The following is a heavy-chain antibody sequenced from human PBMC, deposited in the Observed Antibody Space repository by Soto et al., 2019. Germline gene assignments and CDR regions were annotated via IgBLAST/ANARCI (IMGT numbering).Heavy chain of an antibody. CDR3: ARDISLIMGAPAY. D-gene: IGHD2-8*01. Sequence: ASVKVSCKTSGYTFSNYAISWVRQAPGQGLEWMGWVSPYNDNANYTEKFQGRVSMTTGTSTTTAYMELTSLTSDDTAIYYCARDISLIMGAPAYWGQGTLVTVSS. CDR1: GYTFSNYA. CDR2: VSPYNDNA. J-gene: IGHJ4*02. V-gene: IGHV1-18*04.